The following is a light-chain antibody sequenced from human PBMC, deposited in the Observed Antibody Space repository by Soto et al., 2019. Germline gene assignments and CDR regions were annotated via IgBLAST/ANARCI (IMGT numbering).Light chain of an antibody. J-gene: IGKJ2*01. CDR2: KAS. CDR1: QSINSW. V-gene: IGKV1-5*03. Sequence: DIQMTQSPSTLSASVGDGVTITCRASQSINSWLAWYQQKPGKAPNLLIYKASNLQSGVPSRCSGSGSGTEFTLTISSLQPDDLATYYCQQYNSYPYTFGQGTKLEIK. CDR3: QQYNSYPYT.